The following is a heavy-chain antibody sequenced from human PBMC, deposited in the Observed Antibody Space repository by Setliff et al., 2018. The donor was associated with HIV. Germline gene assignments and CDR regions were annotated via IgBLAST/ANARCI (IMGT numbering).Heavy chain of an antibody. V-gene: IGHV4-31*03. CDR2: VFHTGTT. J-gene: IGHJ1*01. CDR3: ARLDLTTAGQIGYFHH. Sequence: PSETLSLTCTVSGGSIRGDDYYWTWIRQHPGKGLEWIGYVFHTGTTYYNPSLKSRLTLSVDTSKNQFSLKLSAVTAADTAVYYCARLDLTTAGQIGYFHHWGQGTQVTVSS. CDR1: GGSIRGDDYY. D-gene: IGHD6-13*01.